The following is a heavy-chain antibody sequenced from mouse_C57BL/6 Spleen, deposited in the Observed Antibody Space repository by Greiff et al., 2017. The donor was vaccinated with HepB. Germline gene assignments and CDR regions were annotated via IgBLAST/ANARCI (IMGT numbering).Heavy chain of an antibody. D-gene: IGHD2-1*01. CDR1: GYTFTSYW. J-gene: IGHJ3*01. CDR3: ARESGNYLACFGY. CDR2: IHPNSGST. Sequence: QVQLQQPGAELVKPGASVKLSCKASGYTFTSYWMHWVKQRPGQGLEWIGMIHPNSGSTNYNEKFKSKATLTVDKSSSTAYMQLSSLTSEDSAVYCCARESGNYLACFGYWGQGTPVTVSA. V-gene: IGHV1-64*01.